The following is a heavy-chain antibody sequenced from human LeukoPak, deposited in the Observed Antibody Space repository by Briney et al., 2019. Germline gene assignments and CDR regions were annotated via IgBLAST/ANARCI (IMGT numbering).Heavy chain of an antibody. Sequence: SETLSLTCAVYGGAFNNYYWTWIRQPSGKGLEWIGEINHDGSGNYNPSLKSRVIMTADMSKSQISLKLSSVTAADTAMYYCARRAFGARWQFLYERRYYFTSGAREPWSPSPQ. CDR3: ARRAFGARWQFLYERRYYFTS. V-gene: IGHV4-34*01. CDR1: GGAFNNYY. J-gene: IGHJ4*02. D-gene: IGHD4-23*01. CDR2: INHDGSG.